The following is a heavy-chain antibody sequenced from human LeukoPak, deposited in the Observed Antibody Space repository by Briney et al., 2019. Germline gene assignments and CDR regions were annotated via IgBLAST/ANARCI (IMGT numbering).Heavy chain of an antibody. Sequence: GGSLRLSCAASGFTFSSYAMHWVRQAPGKGLEWVAVISYDGSNKYYADSVKGRSTISRDNSKNTLYLQMNSLRAEDTAVYYCARDVRGPLSPSDYWGQGTLVTVSS. D-gene: IGHD2/OR15-2a*01. CDR1: GFTFSSYA. CDR2: ISYDGSNK. V-gene: IGHV3-30-3*01. J-gene: IGHJ4*02. CDR3: ARDVRGPLSPSDY.